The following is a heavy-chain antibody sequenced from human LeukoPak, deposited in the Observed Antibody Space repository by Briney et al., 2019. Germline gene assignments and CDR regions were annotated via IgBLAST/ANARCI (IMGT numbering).Heavy chain of an antibody. J-gene: IGHJ4*02. CDR2: IKSKTDGGTT. D-gene: IGHD2-15*01. Sequence: GGSLRLSCAASGFTFSNAWMSWVRQAPGKGLEWVGRIKSKTDGGTTDYAAPVKGRCTISRDDSKNTLYLQMNSLKTEDTAVYYCTTIRVYCTGGSCYSLGSGWGQGTLVTVSS. CDR1: GFTFSNAW. V-gene: IGHV3-15*01. CDR3: TTIRVYCTGGSCYSLGSG.